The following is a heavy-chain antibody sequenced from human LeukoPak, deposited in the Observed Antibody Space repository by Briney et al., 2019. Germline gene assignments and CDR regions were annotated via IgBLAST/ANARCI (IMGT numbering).Heavy chain of an antibody. D-gene: IGHD6-13*01. CDR1: GFTFSNYW. V-gene: IGHV3-74*01. J-gene: IGHJ4*02. CDR3: ARASYSSSCIGY. CDR2: INSDGSST. Sequence: GGSLRLSCAASGFTFSNYWMHWVRQGPGKGLVWVSRINSDGSSTSYADSVKGRFTISRDNAKNTLYLRMNSLRAEDTAVYYCARASYSSSCIGYWGQGTLVTVSS.